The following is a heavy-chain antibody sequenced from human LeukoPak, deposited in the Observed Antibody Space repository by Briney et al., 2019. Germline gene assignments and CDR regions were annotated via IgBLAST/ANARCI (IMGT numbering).Heavy chain of an antibody. CDR3: AKPRSFRIAARLGDFDY. D-gene: IGHD6-6*01. J-gene: IGHJ4*02. CDR1: GFTFSSYG. Sequence: PGGSLRLSCAASGFTFSSYGMHWVRQAPGKGLEWVAFIRYDGSNKYYADSVKGRFTISRDNSKNTLYLQMNSLRAEDTAVYYCAKPRSFRIAARLGDFDYWGQGTLVTVSS. V-gene: IGHV3-30*02. CDR2: IRYDGSNK.